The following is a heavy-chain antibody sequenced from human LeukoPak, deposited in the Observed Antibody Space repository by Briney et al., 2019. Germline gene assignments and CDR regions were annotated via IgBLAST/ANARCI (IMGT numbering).Heavy chain of an antibody. Sequence: GASVKVSCKASGYTFTSYDINWVRQATGQGLEWMGWMNPNSGNTGYAQKFQGRVTITRNTSISTAYMELSSLRSEDTAVYYCATAFGYGSVEFFDYWGQGTLVTVSS. CDR2: MNPNSGNT. D-gene: IGHD3-10*01. V-gene: IGHV1-8*03. CDR1: GYTFTSYD. J-gene: IGHJ4*02. CDR3: ATAFGYGSVEFFDY.